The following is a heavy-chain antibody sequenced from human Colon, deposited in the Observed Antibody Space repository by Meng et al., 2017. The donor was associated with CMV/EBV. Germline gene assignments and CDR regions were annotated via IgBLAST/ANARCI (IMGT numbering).Heavy chain of an antibody. J-gene: IGHJ4*02. D-gene: IGHD3-16*01. V-gene: IGHV1-2*02. CDR3: ARGGPARGELPLY. Sequence: ASVKVSCKASGYTFTGYYMHWVRQAPGQGLEWMGWINPNSGGTNYAQKFQGRVTMTSDTSIDTAYMELSRLGSDDTAVYYCARGGPARGELPLYGGQGTLVTVSS. CDR1: GYTFTGYY. CDR2: INPNSGGT.